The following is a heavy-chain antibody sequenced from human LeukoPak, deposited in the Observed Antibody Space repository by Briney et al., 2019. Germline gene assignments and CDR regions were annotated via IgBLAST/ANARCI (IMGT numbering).Heavy chain of an antibody. D-gene: IGHD3-22*01. V-gene: IGHV3-23*01. Sequence: PGGSLRLSCAASGFTFSSYAMSWVRQAPGKGLEWVSAISGSGGSTYYADSVKGRFTISRDNSKNTLYLQMNSLRAEDTAVYYCARKAYYDSSGYSWFDPWGQGTLVTVSS. CDR2: ISGSGGST. CDR3: ARKAYYDSSGYSWFDP. CDR1: GFTFSSYA. J-gene: IGHJ5*02.